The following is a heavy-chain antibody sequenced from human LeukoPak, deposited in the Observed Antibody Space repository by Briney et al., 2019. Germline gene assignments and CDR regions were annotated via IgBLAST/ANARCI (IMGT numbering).Heavy chain of an antibody. CDR2: IYPGDSDT. V-gene: IGHV5-51*01. CDR1: GYSFTSYW. J-gene: IGHJ4*02. D-gene: IGHD6-19*01. Sequence: GESLKISCKGSGYSFTSYWIGWVRQMPGKGLEWMGIIYPGDSDTSYSPSFQGQVTISADKSISTAYLQWSSLKASDTAMYYCASSSYSSGPRGYFDYWGQGTLVTVSS. CDR3: ASSSYSSGPRGYFDY.